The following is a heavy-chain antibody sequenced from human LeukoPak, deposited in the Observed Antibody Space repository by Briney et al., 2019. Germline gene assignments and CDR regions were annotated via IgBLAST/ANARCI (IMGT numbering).Heavy chain of an antibody. CDR1: GFTFGDYA. CDR3: TIDYGDSYYYYGMDV. V-gene: IGHV3-49*03. Sequence: GGSLRLSCTASGFTFGDYAMSWFRQAPGKGLEWVGFIRSKAYGGTTEYAASVKGRFTISRDDSKSIAYLQTNSLKTEDTAVYYCTIDYGDSYYYYGMDVWGQGTTVTVSS. CDR2: IRSKAYGGTT. J-gene: IGHJ6*02. D-gene: IGHD4-17*01.